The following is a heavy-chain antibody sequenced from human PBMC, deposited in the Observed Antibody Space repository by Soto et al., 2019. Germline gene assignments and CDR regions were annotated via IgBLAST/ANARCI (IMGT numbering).Heavy chain of an antibody. CDR3: ARGGAVGVDY. Sequence: GSLRLSCTASGFTFNTHWMHWVRQAPGKGLVWVSRIYFDGTTTNYADSVKGRLTVSRDNAKNTVYLHVNTLRDEDTAVYYCARGGAVGVDYWGQGTLVTVSS. J-gene: IGHJ4*02. CDR1: GFTFNTHW. D-gene: IGHD1-26*01. V-gene: IGHV3-74*01. CDR2: IYFDGTTT.